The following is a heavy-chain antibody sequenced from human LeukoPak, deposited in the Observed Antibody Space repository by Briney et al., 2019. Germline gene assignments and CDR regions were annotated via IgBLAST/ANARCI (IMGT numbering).Heavy chain of an antibody. CDR3: ARGGSGNFYY. V-gene: IGHV3-74*03. CDR2: IGSDGGST. CDR1: GFTFSTYG. D-gene: IGHD1-26*01. Sequence: GGSLRLSCAASGFTFSTYGMGWVRQAPGKGLEWVSRIGSDGGSTTYADSVKGRFTISRDNAKNTLYLQMTSLRAEDTAVYYCARGGSGNFYYWGQGTLVTVSS. J-gene: IGHJ4*02.